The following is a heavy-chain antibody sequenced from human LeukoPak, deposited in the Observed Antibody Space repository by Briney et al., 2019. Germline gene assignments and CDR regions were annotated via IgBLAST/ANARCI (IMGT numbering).Heavy chain of an antibody. CDR2: ISYGGSNK. D-gene: IGHD3-22*01. CDR3: ARDKGAPSQGYYDSSGYYYSYFDY. Sequence: PGGSLSFSGAASGFTFSSNAMHWVGQAPGKGLEGVAVISYGGSNKYYADSVRGRFTISRDNSKNSLYLQLNSLRAEHTAVYYCARDKGAPSQGYYDSSGYYYSYFDYWGQGTLVTVSS. CDR1: GFTFSSNA. V-gene: IGHV3-30*04. J-gene: IGHJ4*02.